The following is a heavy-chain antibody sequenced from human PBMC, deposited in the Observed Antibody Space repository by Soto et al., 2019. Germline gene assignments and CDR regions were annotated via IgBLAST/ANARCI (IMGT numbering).Heavy chain of an antibody. J-gene: IGHJ3*02. D-gene: IGHD2-15*01. CDR1: GFTFSSYG. CDR2: ISYDGSNK. CDR3: AKLLRIGMKDAFDI. V-gene: IGHV3-30*18. Sequence: QVQLVESGGGVVQPGRSLRLSCAASGFTFSSYGMHWVRQAPGKGLEWVAVISYDGSNKYYADSVKGGFTISRDNSKNTLYLQMNSLRAEDTAVYYCAKLLRIGMKDAFDIWGQGTMVTVSS.